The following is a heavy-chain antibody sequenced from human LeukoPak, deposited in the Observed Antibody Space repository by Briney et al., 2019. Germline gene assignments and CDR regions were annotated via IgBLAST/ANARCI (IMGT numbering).Heavy chain of an antibody. CDR3: ASRIAAAGKPFDY. CDR2: ISSSGSTI. D-gene: IGHD6-13*01. Sequence: GGSLRLSCAASGFTFSSYAMSWVRQAPGKGLEWVSYISSSGSTIYYADSVKGRFTISRDNAKNSLYLQMNSLRAEDTAVYYCASRIAAAGKPFDYWGQGTLVTVSS. CDR1: GFTFSSYA. J-gene: IGHJ4*02. V-gene: IGHV3-48*04.